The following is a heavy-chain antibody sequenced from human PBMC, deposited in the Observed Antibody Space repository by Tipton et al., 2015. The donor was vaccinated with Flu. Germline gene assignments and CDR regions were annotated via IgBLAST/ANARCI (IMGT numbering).Heavy chain of an antibody. V-gene: IGHV4-38-2*01. Sequence: TLSLTCSVSGYSIRSAYYWGWVRRPPGKGLEWIGTIYHSGTTYYNPSLKSRLTISVDTSKNQFSLRLSSVTAADTAVYYCARHTGDSVRGVIDYWGKGTLVTVSS. D-gene: IGHD3-10*02. CDR1: GYSIRSAYY. J-gene: IGHJ4*02. CDR3: ARHTGDSVRGVIDY. CDR2: IYHSGTT.